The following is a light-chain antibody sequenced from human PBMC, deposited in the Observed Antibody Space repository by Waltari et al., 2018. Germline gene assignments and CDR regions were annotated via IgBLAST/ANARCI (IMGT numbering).Light chain of an antibody. V-gene: IGLV3-1*01. CDR2: QDD. J-gene: IGLJ2*01. CDR3: QAWDTDTVI. CDR1: KLGEKY. Sequence: SYEVTQSPSVSVSPGQTAATTCSGDKLGEKYVCWYQQKPGPSPLLVLYQDDKRPSGIPERFSGSNSGNTATLVISGTQAMDEADYYCQAWDTDTVIFGGGTKLTVL.